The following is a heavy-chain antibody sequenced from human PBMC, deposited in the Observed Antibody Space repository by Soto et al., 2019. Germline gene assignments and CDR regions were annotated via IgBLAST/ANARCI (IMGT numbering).Heavy chain of an antibody. CDR1: GFTVSSND. J-gene: IGHJ4*02. Sequence: EVQLVESGGGLIQPGGSLRLSCAASGFTVSSNDMSWVRQAPGKGLEWVSGIYSSGSTSYVDSVKGRFTISRDNSKNTLYLQMNSLSVEDTAVYYCASRPHFDYWGQGTLVTFSS. CDR3: ASRPHFDY. CDR2: IYSSGST. V-gene: IGHV3-53*01.